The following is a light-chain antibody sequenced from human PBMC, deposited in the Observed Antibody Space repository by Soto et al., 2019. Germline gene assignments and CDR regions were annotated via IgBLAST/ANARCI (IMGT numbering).Light chain of an antibody. CDR3: QQSYSNPT. CDR2: AAS. J-gene: IGKJ1*01. V-gene: IGKV1-39*01. Sequence: DVQLTQSPSSLSVFVGDSVTVTCRASQNIITYLHWYHQKPGEAPTLLINAASTLQSGVPTRFSGSGSGTDFTLTINSLQHEEVGTYYSQQSYSNPTFGKGNTVEIK. CDR1: QNIITY.